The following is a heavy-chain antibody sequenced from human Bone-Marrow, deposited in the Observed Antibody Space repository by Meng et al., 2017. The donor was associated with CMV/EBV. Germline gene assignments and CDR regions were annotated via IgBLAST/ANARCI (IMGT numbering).Heavy chain of an antibody. Sequence: GSLRLSCAVYGESFSGHYWSWVRQTPEKGLEWIGEINDSGSANHNPFLKSRVVVSADTSKNQFSLRLTSVTAADTAIYYCVRDKSSLGTPRRFFDSWGQRTLVTVSS. CDR1: GESFSGHY. CDR3: VRDKSSLGTPRRFFDS. D-gene: IGHD1/OR15-1a*01. CDR2: INDSGSA. V-gene: IGHV4-34*01. J-gene: IGHJ4*02.